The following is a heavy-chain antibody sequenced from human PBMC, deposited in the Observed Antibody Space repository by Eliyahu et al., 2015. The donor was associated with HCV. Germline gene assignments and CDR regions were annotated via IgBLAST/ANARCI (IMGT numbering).Heavy chain of an antibody. CDR1: GGTFSSYA. J-gene: IGHJ3*02. D-gene: IGHD1-7*01. CDR3: ARERKGLELSLGYDAFDI. V-gene: IGHV1-69*06. CDR2: IIPIFGTA. Sequence: QVQLVQSGAEVKKPGSSVKVSCKASGGTFSSYANSWVRXAPGQGLXWMGGIIPIFGTANYAQKFQGRVTITADKSTSTAYMELSSLRSEDTAVYYCARERKGLELSLGYDAFDIWGQGTMVTVSS.